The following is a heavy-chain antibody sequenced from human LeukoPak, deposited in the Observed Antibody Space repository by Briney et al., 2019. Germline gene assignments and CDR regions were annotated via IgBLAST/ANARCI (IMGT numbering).Heavy chain of an antibody. CDR3: ARGFLSYRNFDY. V-gene: IGHV4-38-2*01. CDR1: GYSISSGYY. CDR2: MYHSGST. D-gene: IGHD3-16*02. Sequence: PSETLSLTCAVSGYSISSGYYWGWIRQPPGKGLEWIGSMYHSGSTYYNPSVKSRVTMSVDTSKNQFSLKLSSVTAADTAVYYCARGFLSYRNFDYWGQGTLVTVSS. J-gene: IGHJ4*02.